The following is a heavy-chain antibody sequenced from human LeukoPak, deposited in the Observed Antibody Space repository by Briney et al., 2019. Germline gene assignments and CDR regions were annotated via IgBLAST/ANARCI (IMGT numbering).Heavy chain of an antibody. Sequence: SETLSLTCTVSGGSISSSSYYWGWIRQPPGKGLERIGSIYYSGSTYYNPSLKSRVTISVDTSKNQFSLKLSSVTAADTAVYYCAVTPLTYCSSTSCYYFDYWGQGTLVTVSS. CDR3: AVTPLTYCSSTSCYYFDY. V-gene: IGHV4-39*01. J-gene: IGHJ4*02. D-gene: IGHD2-2*01. CDR2: IYYSGST. CDR1: GGSISSSSYY.